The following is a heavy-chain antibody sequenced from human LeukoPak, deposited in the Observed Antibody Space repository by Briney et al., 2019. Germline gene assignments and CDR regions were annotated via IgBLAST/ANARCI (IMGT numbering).Heavy chain of an antibody. Sequence: GGSLRLSCAAPGFTFSSYSMNWGRQAPGKGLEWVSSISSSSSYIYYADSVKGRFTISRDNAKNSLYLQMNSLRAEDTAVYYCAREKEALGHAFDIWGQGTMVTVSS. CDR3: AREKEALGHAFDI. J-gene: IGHJ3*02. CDR1: GFTFSSYS. CDR2: ISSSSSYI. V-gene: IGHV3-21*01.